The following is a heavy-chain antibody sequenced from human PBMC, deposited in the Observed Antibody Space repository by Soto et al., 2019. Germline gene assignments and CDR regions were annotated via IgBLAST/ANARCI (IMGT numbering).Heavy chain of an antibody. J-gene: IGHJ5*02. CDR3: VRDGTKTLRDWFDP. D-gene: IGHD1-1*01. V-gene: IGHV4-4*07. CDR1: GGSISGFY. CDR2: IYATGTT. Sequence: ETLSLSCTVSGGSISGFYWSWIRKSSGKGLEWIGRIYATGTTDYNPSLKSRVMMSVDTSKKQFSLKLRSVTAADTAVYYCVRDGTKTLRDWFDPWGQGISVTSPQ.